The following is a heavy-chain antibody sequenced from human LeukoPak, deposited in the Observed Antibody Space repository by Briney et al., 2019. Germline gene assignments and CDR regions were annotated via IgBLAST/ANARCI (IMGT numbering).Heavy chain of an antibody. CDR1: GGSISSYY. V-gene: IGHV4-59*06. CDR2: IHSSGGENT. D-gene: IGHD2-21*02. J-gene: IGHJ4*02. CDR3: ARGIYCGGYCYRGTDC. Sequence: SETLSLTCTVSGGSISSYYWTWIRQHPGKGLEWIGYIHSSGGENTYYRPSLKSRITISKDTSKNQFSLRLSSVTAADTAVYYCARGIYCGGYCYRGTDCWGQGTLVTVSS.